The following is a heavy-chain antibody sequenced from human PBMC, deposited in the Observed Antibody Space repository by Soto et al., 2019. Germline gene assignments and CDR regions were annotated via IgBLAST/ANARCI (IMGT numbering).Heavy chain of an antibody. CDR2: IYYAGSS. CDR3: ARHSWELRKTFDY. Sequence: SETLSLTCTVSGGSINNYYWSWIRQPPGDGLEWIGSIYYAGSSNYNPSLNSRVTISLDTSKNHFSLKLTSVTAADTAVYYCARHSWELRKTFDYWGQGTLVTVSS. V-gene: IGHV4-59*08. J-gene: IGHJ4*01. CDR1: GGSINNYY. D-gene: IGHD1-7*01.